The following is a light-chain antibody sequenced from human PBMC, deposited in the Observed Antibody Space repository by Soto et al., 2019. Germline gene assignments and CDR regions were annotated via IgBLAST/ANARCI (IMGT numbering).Light chain of an antibody. J-gene: IGLJ7*01. CDR3: QTWGTGIAV. Sequence: QTVVTQSPSASASLGASVNLTCTLSSGHSSYAIAWHQQQPEKGPRYLMNLNSDGSHSKGDGIPDRFSGSSSGAERYLTISSLQSEDEADYYCQTWGTGIAVFGGGTKLTVL. CDR1: SGHSSYA. V-gene: IGLV4-69*01. CDR2: LNSDGSH.